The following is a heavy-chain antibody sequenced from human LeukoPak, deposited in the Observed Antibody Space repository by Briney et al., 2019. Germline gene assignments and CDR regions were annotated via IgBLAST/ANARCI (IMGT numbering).Heavy chain of an antibody. J-gene: IGHJ4*02. CDR1: GFTFSSYA. CDR2: INDSGGDT. V-gene: IGHV3-23*01. D-gene: IGHD3-10*01. CDR3: AKTSAGIRGGYFDY. Sequence: GSLRLSCAASGFTFSSYAMSWVRQAPGKGLEWVSLINDSGGDTYYADSVKGRFTISRDNSKNTLFLQMSSLRAEDTAVYYCAKTSAGIRGGYFDYWGQGTLVTVSS.